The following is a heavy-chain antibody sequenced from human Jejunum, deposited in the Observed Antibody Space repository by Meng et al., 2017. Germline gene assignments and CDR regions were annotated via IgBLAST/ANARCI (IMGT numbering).Heavy chain of an antibody. Sequence: VHRQASGPGLVRASGLLSFPCEVSGDSFSITSWWVWLSQPPGKGLEWIGEIYHSGRSNFIPSLKSRVSISLDESKNQFSLTLNSVTAADTAVYYCARGVGDIRFGFDYWGQGILVTVSS. CDR1: GDSFSITSW. D-gene: IGHD3-16*01. CDR2: IYHSGRS. J-gene: IGHJ4*02. V-gene: IGHV4-4*02. CDR3: ARGVGDIRFGFDY.